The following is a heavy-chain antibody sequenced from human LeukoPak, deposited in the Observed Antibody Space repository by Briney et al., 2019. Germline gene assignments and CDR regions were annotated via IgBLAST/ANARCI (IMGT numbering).Heavy chain of an antibody. CDR2: ISGSGGST. D-gene: IGHD2-15*01. J-gene: IGHJ4*02. CDR1: GFTFSSYA. V-gene: IGHV3-23*01. Sequence: GGSLRLSCAASGFTFSSYAMSWVRRAPGKGLEWVSAISGSGGSTYYADSVKGRFTISRDNSKNTLYLQMNSLRAEDTAVYYCAKAFLRGGSLYWGQGTLVTVSS. CDR3: AKAFLRGGSLY.